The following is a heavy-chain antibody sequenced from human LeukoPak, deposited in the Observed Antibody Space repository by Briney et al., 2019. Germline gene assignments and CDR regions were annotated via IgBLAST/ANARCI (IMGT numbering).Heavy chain of an antibody. V-gene: IGHV4-59*01. Sequence: SETLSLTCTVSGGSICSYYWSWIRQPPGKGLEWIGYIYYSGSTNYNPSLKSRVTISVDTSKSQFSLKLSSVTAADTAVYYCARAPLPMLDGSRGSWLDPWGQGTLVTVSS. CDR1: GGSICSYY. CDR3: ARAPLPMLDGSRGSWLDP. J-gene: IGHJ5*02. CDR2: IYYSGST. D-gene: IGHD2-8*01.